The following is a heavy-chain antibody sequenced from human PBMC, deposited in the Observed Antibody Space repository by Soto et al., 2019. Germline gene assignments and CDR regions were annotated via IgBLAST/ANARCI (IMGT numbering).Heavy chain of an antibody. CDR3: ARARPIVVVPAATLFDAFDI. D-gene: IGHD2-2*01. J-gene: IGHJ3*02. CDR2: ISSNGGST. V-gene: IGHV3-64*01. CDR1: GFTFSSYA. Sequence: GGSLRLSCAASGFTFSSYAMHWVRQAPGKGLEFVSAISSNGGSTYYANSVKGRFTISRDNSKNTLYLQMGSLRAEDMAVYYCARARPIVVVPAATLFDAFDIWGQGTMLTVSS.